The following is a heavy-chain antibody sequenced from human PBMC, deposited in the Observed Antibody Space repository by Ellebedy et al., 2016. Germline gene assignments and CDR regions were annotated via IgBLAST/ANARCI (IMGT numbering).Heavy chain of an antibody. V-gene: IGHV3-23*01. CDR1: GFSFSDYA. CDR3: ARCTAWDSGWCAFFEY. J-gene: IGHJ4*02. CDR2: ITATGGST. D-gene: IGHD6-19*01. Sequence: GESLKISXGASGFSFSDYAMSWVRQAPGKGLEWISAITATGGSTYYLASVKGRFTISRDNPKNTLYLQMNSLRAEDTAVYYCARCTAWDSGWCAFFEYWGQGTLVIVSS.